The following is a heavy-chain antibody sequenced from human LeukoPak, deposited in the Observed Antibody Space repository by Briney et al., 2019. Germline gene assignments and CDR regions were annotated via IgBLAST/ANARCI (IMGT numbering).Heavy chain of an antibody. CDR2: ITNDSDDT. D-gene: IGHD1-26*01. CDR3: VKGVGPRAPNGRVFEY. Sequence: PGGSLRLSCAASGFTFSNYAMTWVRQAPGKGLDWVSIITNDSDDTKYADSVRGRFTISRDNPKNTLFLQMNTLRVDDTAVYYCVKGVGPRAPNGRVFEYWGQGALVTVSS. J-gene: IGHJ4*02. CDR1: GFTFSNYA. V-gene: IGHV3-23*01.